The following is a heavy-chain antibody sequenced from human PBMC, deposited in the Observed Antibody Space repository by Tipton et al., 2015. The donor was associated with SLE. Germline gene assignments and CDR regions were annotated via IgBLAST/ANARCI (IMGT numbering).Heavy chain of an antibody. CDR3: AGAWQGYCSGGTCYVLDY. Sequence: TLSLTCTVSGGSISSHYWGWIRQPPGKGLEWIGYSSYSETTNYNPSLKSRVTISVDTSKNQFSLKLRSVTAADTAVYYCAGAWQGYCSGGTCYVLDYWGQGTLVTVSS. CDR2: SSYSETT. J-gene: IGHJ4*02. D-gene: IGHD2-15*01. V-gene: IGHV4-59*11. CDR1: GGSISSHY.